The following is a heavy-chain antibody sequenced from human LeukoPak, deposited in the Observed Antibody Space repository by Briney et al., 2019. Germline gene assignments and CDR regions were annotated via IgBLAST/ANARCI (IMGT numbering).Heavy chain of an antibody. CDR2: IWYDGSNK. D-gene: IGHD3-10*01. CDR1: GFTFSSYG. V-gene: IGHV3-33*06. CDR3: AKGPGRGTPDAFDI. Sequence: AGGSLRLSCAASGFTFSSYGMHWVRQAPGKGLEWVAVIWYDGSNKYYADFVKGRFTISRDNSKNTLYLQMNSLRAEDTAVYYCAKGPGRGTPDAFDIWGQGTMVTVSS. J-gene: IGHJ3*02.